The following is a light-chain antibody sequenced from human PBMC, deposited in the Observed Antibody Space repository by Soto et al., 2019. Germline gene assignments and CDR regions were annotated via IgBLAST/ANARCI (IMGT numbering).Light chain of an antibody. V-gene: IGKV1-5*01. CDR2: GAS. Sequence: DIQMTPSPSTLSASVGDRVTITCRASQSISSWLAWYQRKPGKAPKLLIYGASTLQSGVPSRFSGSRSGTDYTLTIASLQPEDFATYYCQQLNGSPWTFGQGTKVDIK. CDR1: QSISSW. J-gene: IGKJ1*01. CDR3: QQLNGSPWT.